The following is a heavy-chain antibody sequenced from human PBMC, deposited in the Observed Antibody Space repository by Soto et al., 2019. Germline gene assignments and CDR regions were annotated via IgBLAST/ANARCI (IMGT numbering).Heavy chain of an antibody. V-gene: IGHV3-20*04. CDR2: INWNGGST. D-gene: IGHD2-2*01. CDR1: GFTFDDYG. Sequence: PGGSLRLSCAASGFTFDDYGMSWVRQAPGKGLEWVSGINWNGGSTGYADSVKGRFTISRDNAKNSLYLQMNSLRAEDTALYYCARGYCSSTSCEWDYWGQGTLVTVSS. J-gene: IGHJ4*02. CDR3: ARGYCSSTSCEWDY.